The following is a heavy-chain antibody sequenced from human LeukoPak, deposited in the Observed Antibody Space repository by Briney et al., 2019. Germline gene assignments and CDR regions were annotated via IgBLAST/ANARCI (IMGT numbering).Heavy chain of an antibody. V-gene: IGHV3-30*02. D-gene: IGHD2-2*01. J-gene: IGHJ4*02. Sequence: PGGSLRLSCAESGFTFSSYGMHWVRQAPGKGLEWVAFIRYDGNTKYYVDSVKGRFTISRDNTKNTLYLQMNSLRAEDTAMYYCAKDESSTSYSEGFDYWGQGTLVTVSS. CDR2: IRYDGNTK. CDR3: AKDESSTSYSEGFDY. CDR1: GFTFSSYG.